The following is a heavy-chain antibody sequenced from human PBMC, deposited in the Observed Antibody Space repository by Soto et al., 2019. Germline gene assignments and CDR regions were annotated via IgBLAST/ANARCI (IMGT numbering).Heavy chain of an antibody. V-gene: IGHV3-48*03. CDR2: IGRGGTTT. D-gene: IGHD3-10*01. J-gene: IGHJ3*01. Sequence: EVQLVESGGDLVLPGGSLRLSCAASGLTFSNYEMNWVRQAPGKGLEWVSYIGRGGTTTYYADSLKGRFTISRDNAKNSLYLQMNSLRAEDTAIYYCATRSGGGGAFDFWGQGTMVTVSS. CDR1: GLTFSNYE. CDR3: ATRSGGGGAFDF.